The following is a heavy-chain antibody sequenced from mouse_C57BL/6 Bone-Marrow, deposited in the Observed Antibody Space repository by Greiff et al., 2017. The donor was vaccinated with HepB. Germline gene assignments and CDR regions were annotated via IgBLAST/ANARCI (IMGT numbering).Heavy chain of an antibody. Sequence: GGGLVQPKGSLKLSCAASGFTFNTYAMHWVRQAPGKGLEWVARIRSKSSNYATYYADSVKDRFTISRDDSQSMLYLQMNNLKTEDTAMYYCVREGDYDVGGYYAMDYWGQGTSVTVSS. CDR2: IRSKSSNYAT. CDR3: VREGDYDVGGYYAMDY. CDR1: GFTFNTYA. J-gene: IGHJ4*01. V-gene: IGHV10-3*01. D-gene: IGHD2-4*01.